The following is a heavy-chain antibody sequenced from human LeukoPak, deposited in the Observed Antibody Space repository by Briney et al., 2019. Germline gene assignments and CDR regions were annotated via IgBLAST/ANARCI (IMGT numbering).Heavy chain of an antibody. Sequence: GESLKISCKGPGYSFTSYWIAWVRQMPGKGLEWMGIIYPGDSDTRYSPSFQGQVTISADKSIGTAYMQWSSLKASDTAMYYCARRYSDSQIDYWGQGTLVTVSS. V-gene: IGHV5-51*01. J-gene: IGHJ4*02. CDR3: ARRYSDSQIDY. CDR1: GYSFTSYW. D-gene: IGHD4-11*01. CDR2: IYPGDSDT.